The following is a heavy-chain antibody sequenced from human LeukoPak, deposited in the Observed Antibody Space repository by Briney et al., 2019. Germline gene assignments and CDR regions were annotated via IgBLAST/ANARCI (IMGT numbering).Heavy chain of an antibody. V-gene: IGHV1-46*01. J-gene: IGHJ4*02. CDR2: IYPRDGSA. CDR1: GYSFTSNY. CDR3: ARDQEGFDY. Sequence: ASVKVSCKVSGYSFTSNYIHWVRQAPGQGLEWMGMIYPRDGSASYAQRFQDRVTVTRDTSTSTVHMELSGLRSEDTAVYYCARDQEGFDYWGQGTLVTVSS.